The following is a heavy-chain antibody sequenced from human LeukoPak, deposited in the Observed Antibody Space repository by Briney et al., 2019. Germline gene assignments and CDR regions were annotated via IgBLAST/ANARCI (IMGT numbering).Heavy chain of an antibody. Sequence: GGSLRLSCAASGFTVSSNYMSWVRQAPGKGLEWVSVFYSGGSRYYADSVKGRLTISRDNSKNTLYFQMNSLRAEDTAVYYCARGTFYGGNSPFAFDIWGQGTMVIVSS. CDR1: GFTVSSNY. CDR2: FYSGGSR. D-gene: IGHD4-23*01. J-gene: IGHJ3*02. CDR3: ARGTFYGGNSPFAFDI. V-gene: IGHV3-53*01.